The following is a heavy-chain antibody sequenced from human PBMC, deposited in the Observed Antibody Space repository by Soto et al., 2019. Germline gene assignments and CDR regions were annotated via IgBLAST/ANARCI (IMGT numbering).Heavy chain of an antibody. Sequence: LRLSCAASGFTFSSYGMHWVRQAPGKGLEWVAVISYDGSNKYYADSVKGRFTISRDNSKNTLYLQMNSLRAEDTAVYYCAKGATTVVSLYYFDYWGQGTLVTVSS. CDR1: GFTFSSYG. D-gene: IGHD4-17*01. V-gene: IGHV3-30*18. J-gene: IGHJ4*02. CDR3: AKGATTVVSLYYFDY. CDR2: ISYDGSNK.